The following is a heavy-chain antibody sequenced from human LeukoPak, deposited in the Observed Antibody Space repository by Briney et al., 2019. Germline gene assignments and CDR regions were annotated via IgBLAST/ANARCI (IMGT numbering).Heavy chain of an antibody. CDR3: ARDHSSGSYSYFDY. D-gene: IGHD1-26*01. CDR1: GGSISSYY. J-gene: IGHJ4*02. V-gene: IGHV4-59*01. Sequence: SETLSLTCTVSGGSISSYYWSWIWQPPGKGLEWIGYIYYSGSTNYNPSLKSRVTISVDTSKNQFSLKLSSVTAADTAVYYCARDHSSGSYSYFDYWGQGTLVTVSS. CDR2: IYYSGST.